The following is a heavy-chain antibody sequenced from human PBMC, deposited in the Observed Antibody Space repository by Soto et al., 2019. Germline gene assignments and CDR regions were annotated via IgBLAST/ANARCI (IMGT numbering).Heavy chain of an antibody. CDR2: INAGNGNT. V-gene: IGHV1-3*01. Sequence: ASVNVSCKASGYTFTSYAMHWVRQAPGQRLEWMGWINAGNGNTKYSQKFQGRVTITRDTSASTAYMELSSLRSEDTAVYYCARNLRANDYGVDFDYWGQGTLVTVSS. CDR1: GYTFTSYA. CDR3: ARNLRANDYGVDFDY. J-gene: IGHJ4*02. D-gene: IGHD4-17*01.